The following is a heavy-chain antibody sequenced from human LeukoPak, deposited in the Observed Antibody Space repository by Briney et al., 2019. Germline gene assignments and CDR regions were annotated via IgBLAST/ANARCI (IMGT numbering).Heavy chain of an antibody. CDR2: INPSGGST. CDR1: GGTFSNYG. CDR3: ARRSIAAPRVGFDY. Sequence: GASVKVSCKASGGTFSNYGISWVRQAPGQGLEWMGIINPSGGSTSYAQKFQGRVTMTRDTSTSTVYMELSSLRSEDTAVYYCARRSIAAPRVGFDYWGQGTLVTVSS. D-gene: IGHD6-6*01. V-gene: IGHV1-46*01. J-gene: IGHJ4*02.